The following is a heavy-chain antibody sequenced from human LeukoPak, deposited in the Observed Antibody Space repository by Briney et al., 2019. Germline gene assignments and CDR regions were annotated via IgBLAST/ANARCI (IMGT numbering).Heavy chain of an antibody. CDR3: ARGRGRYSGYDSRGTLNY. Sequence: SETLSHTCAVYGGSFSGYYWSWIRQPPGKGLEWIGEINHSGSTNYNPSLKSRVTISVDTSKNQFSLKLSSVTAADTAVYYCARGRGRYSGYDSRGTLNYWGQGTLVTVSS. CDR1: GGSFSGYY. J-gene: IGHJ4*02. V-gene: IGHV4-34*01. CDR2: INHSGST. D-gene: IGHD5-12*01.